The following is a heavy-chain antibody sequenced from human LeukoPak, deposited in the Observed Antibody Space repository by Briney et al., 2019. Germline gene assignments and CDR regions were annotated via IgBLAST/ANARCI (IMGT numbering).Heavy chain of an antibody. J-gene: IGHJ4*02. CDR3: ARSIAAAALFDY. V-gene: IGHV3-53*01. CDR2: IYTNGGT. CDR1: GFTVNSNY. Sequence: GGSLRLSCVASGFTVNSNYMSWVRQAPGKGLEWVSVIYTNGGTYYAGSVKGRFTISRDNSKNTVYLQMNSLRAEDTAVYYCARSIAAAALFDYWGQGTLVTVSS. D-gene: IGHD6-13*01.